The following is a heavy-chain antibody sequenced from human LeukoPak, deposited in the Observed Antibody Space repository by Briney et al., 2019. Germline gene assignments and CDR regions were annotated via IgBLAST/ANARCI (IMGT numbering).Heavy chain of an antibody. CDR2: ISSGGTTI. J-gene: IGHJ5*02. CDR3: ARDHSTSWTNWFDP. V-gene: IGHV3-48*03. CDR1: GFTFSNYE. Sequence: SGRSLRLSCAASGFTFSNYEMNWVRQAPGEGLEWVSYISSGGTTIYYADSVKGRFTISRDNAKNSLYLQMNSLRAEDTAVYYCARDHSTSWTNWFDPWGQGTLVTVSS. D-gene: IGHD2-2*01.